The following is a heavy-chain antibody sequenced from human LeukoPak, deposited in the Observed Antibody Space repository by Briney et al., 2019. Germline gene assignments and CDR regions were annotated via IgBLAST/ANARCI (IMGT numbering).Heavy chain of an antibody. CDR3: AKDPSGYSYGLDFDY. V-gene: IGHV3-9*01. CDR2: ISWNSGSI. D-gene: IGHD5-18*01. Sequence: PGRSLRLSCAASGLTFDDYAMHWVRQAPGKGLEWVSGISWNSGSIGYADSVKGRFTISRDNAKNSLYLQMNSLRAEDTALYYCAKDPSGYSYGLDFDYWGQGTLVTVSS. CDR1: GLTFDDYA. J-gene: IGHJ4*02.